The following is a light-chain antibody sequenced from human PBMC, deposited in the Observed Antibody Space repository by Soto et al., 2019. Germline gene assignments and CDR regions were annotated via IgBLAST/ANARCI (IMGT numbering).Light chain of an antibody. V-gene: IGKV3-20*01. CDR2: SAS. CDR1: QSVASSY. Sequence: EVVLPQSPGTLSLSPGERVTLSCRASQSVASSYLAWYQKKPGRAPRLLFCSASTRATGIPDRFSGSGSGTDFTLTISRLEPEDFAVYYCHHFGSLPETFGQGTNVE. CDR3: HHFGSLPET. J-gene: IGKJ1*01.